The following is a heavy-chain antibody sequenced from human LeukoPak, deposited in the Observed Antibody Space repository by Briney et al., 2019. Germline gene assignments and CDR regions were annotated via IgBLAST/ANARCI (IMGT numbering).Heavy chain of an antibody. CDR3: TRDRVGLVRPSGYFDY. J-gene: IGHJ4*02. V-gene: IGHV3-33*01. CDR2: IWYDGSNK. CDR1: GFTFSSYG. D-gene: IGHD2-2*01. Sequence: GGSLRLSCAASGFTFSSYGMHWVRQAPGKGLEWVAVIWYDGSNKYYADSVKGRFTISRDNSKNTLYLQMNSLKTEDTAVYYCTRDRVGLVRPSGYFDYWGQGTLVTVSS.